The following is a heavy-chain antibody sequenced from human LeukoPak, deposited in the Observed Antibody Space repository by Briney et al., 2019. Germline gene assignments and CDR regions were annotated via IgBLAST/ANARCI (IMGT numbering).Heavy chain of an antibody. J-gene: IGHJ4*02. CDR2: INPNSGAT. CDR1: GYTFTGYY. Sequence: ASVKVSCRASGYTFTGYYMHWVRQAPGQGLEWMRWINPNSGATNFAQKFQGRVSMTRDTSITTAYMELTRLRSDDTAVYYYARADLLTGYSILDFWGQGTLVTVSS. V-gene: IGHV1-2*02. CDR3: ARADLLTGYSILDF. D-gene: IGHD3-9*01.